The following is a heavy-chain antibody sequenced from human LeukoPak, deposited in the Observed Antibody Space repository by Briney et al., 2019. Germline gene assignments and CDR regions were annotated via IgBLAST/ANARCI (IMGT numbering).Heavy chain of an antibody. D-gene: IGHD2-2*01. CDR1: GFSFSSYG. CDR3: AKSASTTSCRHFDY. Sequence: GGSLRLSCAASGFSFSSYGMNWVRQAPGKVLEWVSIIGADAVTTFYADFVKGRFTISRDNSRNTLYLQINSLKADDTAVYYCAKSASTTSCRHFDYWGQGTLVTVSS. V-gene: IGHV3-23*01. CDR2: IGADAVTT. J-gene: IGHJ4*02.